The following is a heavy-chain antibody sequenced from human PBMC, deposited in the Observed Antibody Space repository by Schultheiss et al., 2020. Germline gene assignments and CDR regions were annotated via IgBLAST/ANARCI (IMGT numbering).Heavy chain of an antibody. CDR3: AKYGRAYSSSWYGVY. J-gene: IGHJ4*02. CDR2: ISYDGSNK. V-gene: IGHV3-30*18. CDR1: GFTFSSYG. D-gene: IGHD6-13*01. Sequence: GGSLRLSCAASGFTFSSYGMHWVRQAPGKGLEWVAVISYDGSNKYYADSVKGRFTISRDNSKNTLYLQMNSLRAEDTAVYYCAKYGRAYSSSWYGVYWGQGTLVTVSS.